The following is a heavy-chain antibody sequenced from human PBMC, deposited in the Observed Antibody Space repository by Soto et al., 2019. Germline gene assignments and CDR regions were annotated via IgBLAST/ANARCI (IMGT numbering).Heavy chain of an antibody. CDR2: IIPIFGTA. J-gene: IGHJ3*02. D-gene: IGHD4-17*01. CDR3: ARSGATVTTDAFDI. Sequence: ASVKVSCKASGGTFSSYAISRVRQAPGQGLEWMGGIIPIFGTANYAQKFQGRVTITADESTSTAYMELSSLRSEDTAVYYCARSGATVTTDAFDIWGQGTMVTVSS. CDR1: GGTFSSYA. V-gene: IGHV1-69*13.